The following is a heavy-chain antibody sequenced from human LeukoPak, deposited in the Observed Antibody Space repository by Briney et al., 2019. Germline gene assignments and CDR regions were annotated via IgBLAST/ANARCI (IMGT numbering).Heavy chain of an antibody. J-gene: IGHJ6*03. Sequence: PGGSLRLSCAASGFTFSSYEMNWVRQAPGKGLEWVSNISSSGSTIYYADSVKGRLTISRDNAKNSLYLQMNSLRAEDTAVYYCARAQTIFGVVAASYYYYMDVWGKGTTVTVSS. D-gene: IGHD3-3*01. CDR3: ARAQTIFGVVAASYYYYMDV. CDR2: ISSSGSTI. V-gene: IGHV3-48*03. CDR1: GFTFSSYE.